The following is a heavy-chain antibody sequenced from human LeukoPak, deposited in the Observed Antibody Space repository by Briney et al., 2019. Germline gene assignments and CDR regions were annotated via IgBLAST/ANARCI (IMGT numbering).Heavy chain of an antibody. V-gene: IGHV6-1*01. CDR2: TYYRSKWYY. J-gene: IGHJ4*02. Sequence: SQTLSLTCAISGDSFSSNSDAWNWIRQSPSRGLEWLGRTYYRSKWYYDYAVAVKSRISINPDTSKNQFSLQLSSVTPEDTAVYYCARDPVGGSTIFDYRGQGTLVTVSS. CDR3: ARDPVGGSTIFDY. D-gene: IGHD3-16*01. CDR1: GDSFSSNSDA.